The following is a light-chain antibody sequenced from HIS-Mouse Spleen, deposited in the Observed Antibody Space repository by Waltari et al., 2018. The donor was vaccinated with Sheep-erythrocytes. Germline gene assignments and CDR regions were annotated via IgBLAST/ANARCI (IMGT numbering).Light chain of an antibody. J-gene: IGLJ1*01. CDR3: CSYAGSYNHV. CDR1: SSNVGGYNY. V-gene: IGLV2-11*01. Sequence: QSALTQPRSVSGSTGQSVTISCTGTSSNVGGYNYVSWYQQHPGKAPQLMIYDVSKRPSGVPDRFSGSKSGNTASLTISGLQAEDEADYYCCSYAGSYNHVFATGTKVTVL. CDR2: DVS.